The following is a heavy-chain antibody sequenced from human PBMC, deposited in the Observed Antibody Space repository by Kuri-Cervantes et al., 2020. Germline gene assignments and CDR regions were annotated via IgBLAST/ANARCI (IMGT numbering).Heavy chain of an antibody. CDR1: GFTFSSYS. D-gene: IGHD1-1*01. Sequence: LSLTCAASGFTFSSYSMNWVRQAPGKGLEWVSSISSSSSYIYYADSVKGRFTISRDNAKNSLYLQMNSLRAEDTAVYYCARGSLSSWNDGLYDSWGQGTLVTVSS. CDR2: ISSSSSYI. J-gene: IGHJ4*02. V-gene: IGHV3-21*01. CDR3: ARGSLSSWNDGLYDS.